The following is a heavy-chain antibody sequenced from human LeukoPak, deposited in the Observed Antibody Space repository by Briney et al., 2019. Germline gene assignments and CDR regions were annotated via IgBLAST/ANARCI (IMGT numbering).Heavy chain of an antibody. Sequence: SETLSLTCTVSGGSISSGGYYWSWIRQHPGKGLERIGYIYYSGSTYYNPSLKSRVTISVDTSKNQFSLKLSSVTAADTAVYYCARGGGLYGDFNYWGQGTLVTVSS. CDR2: IYYSGST. CDR3: ARGGGLYGDFNY. V-gene: IGHV4-31*03. J-gene: IGHJ4*02. D-gene: IGHD4-17*01. CDR1: GGSISSGGYY.